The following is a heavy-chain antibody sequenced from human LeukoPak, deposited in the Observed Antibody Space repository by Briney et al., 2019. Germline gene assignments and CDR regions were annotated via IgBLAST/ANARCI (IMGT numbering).Heavy chain of an antibody. J-gene: IGHJ4*02. CDR3: ARGHDNTGYNYFDY. CDR1: GYTFSDYY. Sequence: ASVKVSCKASGYTFSDYYIHWVRQAPGQGLERMGWINPYSGGTNYAQKFQGRVTMTRDTSIATTYMDLSRLMSDDTAVYYCARGHDNTGYNYFDYWGQGTLVTVSS. CDR2: INPYSGGT. V-gene: IGHV1-2*02. D-gene: IGHD3-9*01.